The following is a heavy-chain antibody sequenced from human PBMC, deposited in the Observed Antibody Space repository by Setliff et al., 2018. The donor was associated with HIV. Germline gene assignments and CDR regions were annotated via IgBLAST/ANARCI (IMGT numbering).Heavy chain of an antibody. CDR2: IYCSGST. CDR3: ARGVGEYYNFWSGYPAWYFDL. Sequence: PSETLSLTCTVSGGSISSYYWSWIRQPPGKGLEWIGYIYCSGSTNYNPSLKSRVTISVDTSKNQFSLKLSSVTAADTAVYYCARGVGEYYNFWSGYPAWYFDLWGRGTLVTVSS. CDR1: GGSISSYY. V-gene: IGHV4-59*01. J-gene: IGHJ2*01. D-gene: IGHD3-3*01.